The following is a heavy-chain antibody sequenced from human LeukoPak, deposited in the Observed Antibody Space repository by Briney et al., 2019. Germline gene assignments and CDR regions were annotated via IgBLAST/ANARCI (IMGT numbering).Heavy chain of an antibody. Sequence: SETLSLTWAVSGGSISSSNWWSWVRQPPGKGLEWIGEIYHSGSTNYNPSLKSRVTISVDKSKNQFSLKLSSVTAADTAVYYCARAGTGYSGYVYAFDIWGQGTMVTVSS. CDR2: IYHSGST. CDR1: GGSISSSNW. CDR3: ARAGTGYSGYVYAFDI. J-gene: IGHJ3*02. D-gene: IGHD5-12*01. V-gene: IGHV4-4*02.